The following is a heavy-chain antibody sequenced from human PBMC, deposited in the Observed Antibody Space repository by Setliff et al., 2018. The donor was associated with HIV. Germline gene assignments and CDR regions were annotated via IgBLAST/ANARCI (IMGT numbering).Heavy chain of an antibody. J-gene: IGHJ6*02. D-gene: IGHD3-10*01. V-gene: IGHV1-69*16. CDR1: GGTFSSYT. CDR3: ARTAGSYRHYYYYGMDV. CDR2: INPSGGST. Sequence: SVKVSCKASGGTFSSYTISWVRQAPGQGLEWMGIINPSGGSTSYAQKFQGRVTITTDESTSTAYMELSGLRSEDTAVYYCARTAGSYRHYYYYGMDVWGQGTTVTVSS.